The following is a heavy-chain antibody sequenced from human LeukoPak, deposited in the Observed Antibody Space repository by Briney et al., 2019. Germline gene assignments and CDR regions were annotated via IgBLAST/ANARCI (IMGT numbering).Heavy chain of an antibody. Sequence: GGSLRLSCAASGFTFSSYEMNWVRQAPGKGLEWVSYISSSGSTIYYADSVKGRFTISRDNSKNTLYLQMNSLRAEDTAVYYCAKNLRSSSWYSGGAYYYYYMDVWGKGTTVTISS. CDR2: ISSSGSTI. J-gene: IGHJ6*03. D-gene: IGHD6-13*01. V-gene: IGHV3-48*03. CDR3: AKNLRSSSWYSGGAYYYYYMDV. CDR1: GFTFSSYE.